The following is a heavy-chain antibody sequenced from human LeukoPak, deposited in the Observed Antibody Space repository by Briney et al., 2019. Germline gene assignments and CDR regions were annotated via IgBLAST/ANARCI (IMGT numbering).Heavy chain of an antibody. V-gene: IGHV4-30-2*01. Sequence: SETLSLTCSVSGGSISSGGYYWSWIRQPPGKGLEWIGYIYHSGSTYYNPSLKSRVTISVDRSKNQFSLKLSSVTAADTAVYYCARGPGHYYGSGSYSDRRIDWGQGTLVTVSS. J-gene: IGHJ4*02. CDR2: IYHSGST. D-gene: IGHD3-10*01. CDR3: ARGPGHYYGSGSYSDRRID. CDR1: GGSISSGGYY.